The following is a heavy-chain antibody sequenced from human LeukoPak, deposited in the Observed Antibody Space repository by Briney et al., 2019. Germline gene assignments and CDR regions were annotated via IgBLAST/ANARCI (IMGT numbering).Heavy chain of an antibody. CDR1: GFTFNNYA. CDR3: AKEQDNLLLLSHFDS. V-gene: IGHV3-23*01. CDR2: VSGDGQRT. D-gene: IGHD1-14*01. Sequence: PGGSLRLSCAASGFTFNNYAMNWVRQAPGKGLQWVSAVSGDGQRTFYADSVKGGLTIFRDNSMNTLSLRMNSLRVEDTAVYYCAKEQDNLLLLSHFDSWGQGILVTVSA. J-gene: IGHJ4*02.